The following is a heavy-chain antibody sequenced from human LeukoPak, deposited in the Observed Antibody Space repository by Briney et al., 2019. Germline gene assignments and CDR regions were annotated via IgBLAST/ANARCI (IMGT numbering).Heavy chain of an antibody. CDR2: ISGSGGST. CDR1: GFTFSSYA. D-gene: IGHD3-10*01. CDR3: AKDITSFYYGSGSYSPQFDY. V-gene: IGHV3-23*01. J-gene: IGHJ4*02. Sequence: GGSLRLSCAASGFTFSSYAMNWVRQAPGKGLEWVSGISGSGGSTYYADSVKGRFTISRGKSKNTLFLQMSSLRAEDTAVYYCAKDITSFYYGSGSYSPQFDYWGQGTLVTVSS.